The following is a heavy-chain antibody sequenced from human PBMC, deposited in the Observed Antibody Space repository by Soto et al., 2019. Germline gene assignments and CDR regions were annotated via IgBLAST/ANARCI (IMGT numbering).Heavy chain of an antibody. Sequence: VGSLRLSCAASGFTFSSYYMHWVRQVPGEGLVWVSRSSGDGSLINYADSVKGRFTVSRDNARNSMHLQMNSLRVEDTAVYYCATAEGDYYGPGTLFAVGS. CDR1: GFTFSSYY. J-gene: IGHJ4*02. CDR3: ATAEGDY. CDR2: SSGDGSLI. V-gene: IGHV3-74*01.